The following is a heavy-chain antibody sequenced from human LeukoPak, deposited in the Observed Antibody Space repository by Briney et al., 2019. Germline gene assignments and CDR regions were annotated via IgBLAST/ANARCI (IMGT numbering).Heavy chain of an antibody. V-gene: IGHV6-1*01. J-gene: IGHJ2*01. Sequence: SQTLSLTCAISGDSVSSNSAAWNWIRQSPSRGLEWLGRTYYRSKWYNEYAVSVKSRITINPDTSKNQFSLQLNSVTPEDTAVYYCARGEWGLLPHYWYFDLWGRGTLVTVSS. D-gene: IGHD1-26*01. CDR2: TYYRSKWYN. CDR1: GDSVSSNSAA. CDR3: ARGEWGLLPHYWYFDL.